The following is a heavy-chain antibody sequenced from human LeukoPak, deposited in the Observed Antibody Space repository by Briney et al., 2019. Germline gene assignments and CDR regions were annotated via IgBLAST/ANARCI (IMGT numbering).Heavy chain of an antibody. CDR2: IIPIFGTA. CDR1: GGTFISYA. Sequence: SVKLSCKASGGTFISYAISWVRQAPGQGLEWMGGIIPIFGTANYAQKFQGRVTITADKSTSTAYMELSSLRSEDTAVYYCARVGITMVRGANNWFDPWGQGTLVTVSS. V-gene: IGHV1-69*06. J-gene: IGHJ5*02. CDR3: ARVGITMVRGANNWFDP. D-gene: IGHD3-10*01.